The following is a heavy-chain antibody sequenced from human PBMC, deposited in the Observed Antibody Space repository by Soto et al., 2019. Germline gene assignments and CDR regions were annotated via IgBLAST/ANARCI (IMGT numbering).Heavy chain of an antibody. V-gene: IGHV1-69*01. D-gene: IGHD3-10*01. CDR2: IIPIFGTA. J-gene: IGHJ4*02. CDR1: GEAISRDA. CDR3: ARELGGGSDVY. Sequence: SVKVYCKSAGEAISRDAISWVRKEKEQWLEWMGGIIPIFGTANYAQKFQGRATITADESTSTAYMELSSLRSEDTAVYYFARELGGGSDVYWGQGTLVTGSS.